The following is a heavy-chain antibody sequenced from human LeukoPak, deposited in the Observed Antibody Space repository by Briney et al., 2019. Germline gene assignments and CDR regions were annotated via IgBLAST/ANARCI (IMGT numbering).Heavy chain of an antibody. CDR1: GFTFSSYE. CDR2: ISNSGNTI. CDR3: ARGAVEVATIYLDY. D-gene: IGHD5-24*01. V-gene: IGHV3-48*03. Sequence: GGSLRLSCAASGFTFSSYEMDWVRQAPGKGLEWVSYISNSGNTIFYADSVKGRFTISRDNGKNSLYLQMNSLRAEDTAVYYCARGAVEVATIYLDYWGQGTLVTVSS. J-gene: IGHJ4*02.